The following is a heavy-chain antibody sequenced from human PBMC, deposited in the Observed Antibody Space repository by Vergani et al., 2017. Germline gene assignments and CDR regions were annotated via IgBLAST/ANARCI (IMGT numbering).Heavy chain of an antibody. D-gene: IGHD3-22*01. Sequence: QLQLQESGPGLVKPSGTLSLTCSVTGGSFFNSRYYWGWIRQPPGKGLEWIGSMDYNGRAYYTPSLRSRVTISVDTSKNQFSLKLSSVTAADTAVYYCARDQGLYDSSGYHNWFDPWGQGTLVTVSS. J-gene: IGHJ5*02. CDR3: ARDQGLYDSSGYHNWFDP. CDR2: MDYNGRA. CDR1: GGSFFNSRYY. V-gene: IGHV4-39*07.